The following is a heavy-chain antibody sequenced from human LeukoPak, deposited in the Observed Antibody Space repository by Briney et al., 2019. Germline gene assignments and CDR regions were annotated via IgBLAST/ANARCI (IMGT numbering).Heavy chain of an antibody. V-gene: IGHV3-30-3*01. CDR2: ISYDGSNK. CDR1: GFTFSSYA. Sequence: GGSLRLSCAASGFTFSSYAMHWVRQAPGKGLEWVAVISYDGSNKYYADSVKGRFTISRDNSKNTLYLQMNSLRAEDTAVYYCARDRADSGSYLDYWGQGTLVTVSS. J-gene: IGHJ4*02. D-gene: IGHD1-26*01. CDR3: ARDRADSGSYLDY.